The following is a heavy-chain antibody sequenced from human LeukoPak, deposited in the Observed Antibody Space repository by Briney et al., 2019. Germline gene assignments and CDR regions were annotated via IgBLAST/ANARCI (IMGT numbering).Heavy chain of an antibody. V-gene: IGHV3-30*04. CDR1: GFTFSSYA. CDR2: ISYDGSNK. CDR3: ARDRTFWCSGPDY. D-gene: IGHD2-15*01. J-gene: IGHJ4*02. Sequence: GRSLRLSCAASGFTFSSYAMHWVRQAPGKGLEWVAVISYDGSNKYYADSVKGRFTISRDNSKNTLYLQMNSLRAEDTAVYYCARDRTFWCSGPDYWGQGTLVTVSS.